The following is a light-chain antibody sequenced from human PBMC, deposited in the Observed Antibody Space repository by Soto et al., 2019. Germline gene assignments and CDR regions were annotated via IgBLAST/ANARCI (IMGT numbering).Light chain of an antibody. CDR3: QQYYNWPLT. Sequence: ELVMTQSPATLSVSPGERATLSCRASQSFSSNVAWYQQKPGQAPRLLIYGTSTRVTGIPASFSGGGSGTEFTLPISSLQSEDFEVYYCQQYYNWPLTFCGGTKVEIK. V-gene: IGKV3-15*01. CDR2: GTS. CDR1: QSFSSN. J-gene: IGKJ4*01.